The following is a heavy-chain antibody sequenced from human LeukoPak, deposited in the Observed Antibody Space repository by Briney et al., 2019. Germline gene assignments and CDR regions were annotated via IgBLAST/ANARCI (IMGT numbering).Heavy chain of an antibody. CDR1: GGSISSGDYY. CDR3: ARSPPLGVDY. Sequence: SETLSLTCTVSGGSISSGDYYWSWIRQPRGKGLEWIGYIYYSGSTYYNPSLKSRVTISVDTSKNQFSLKLSSVTAADTAVYYCARSPPLGVDYWGQGVLLTVSA. CDR2: IYYSGST. V-gene: IGHV4-30-4*08. D-gene: IGHD3-16*01. J-gene: IGHJ4*02.